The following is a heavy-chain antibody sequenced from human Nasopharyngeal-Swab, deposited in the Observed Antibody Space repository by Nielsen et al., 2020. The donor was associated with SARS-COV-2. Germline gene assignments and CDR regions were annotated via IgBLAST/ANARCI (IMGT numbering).Heavy chain of an antibody. J-gene: IGHJ6*03. V-gene: IGHV6-1*01. CDR2: TYYRSKWYN. Sequence: SRPPARCMAISGDGVSSCSAAWNWIRQSPSRGLEWLGRTYYRSKWYNDYAVSVKSRITINPDTSKNQFSLHLNSVTPEDTAVYYCARARGAYGDYYYYYYTDVWGKGTTVTVSS. D-gene: IGHD4-17*01. CDR3: ARARGAYGDYYYYYYTDV. CDR1: GDGVSSCSAA.